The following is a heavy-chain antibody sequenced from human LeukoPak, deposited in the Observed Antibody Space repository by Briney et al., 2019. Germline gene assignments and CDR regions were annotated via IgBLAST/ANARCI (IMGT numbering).Heavy chain of an antibody. CDR1: GYTFTSYY. CDR2: INPSGGST. Sequence: ASVKVSCKASGYTFTSYYMHWVRQAPGQGLEWMGIINPSGGSTSYGQKFQGRVTMTRDTSTSTVYMELSSLRSEDTAVYYCARDQAATKQIDYWGQGTLVTVSS. J-gene: IGHJ4*02. D-gene: IGHD6-13*01. CDR3: ARDQAATKQIDY. V-gene: IGHV1-46*01.